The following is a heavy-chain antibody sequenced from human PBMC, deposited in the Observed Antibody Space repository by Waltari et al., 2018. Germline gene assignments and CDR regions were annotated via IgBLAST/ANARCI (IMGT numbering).Heavy chain of an antibody. Sequence: EVQLVESGGGLIQPGGSMRLSCAASGFTVSSNYMSWVRQSPWKGREWVSVIYSGGSTYYADSVKGRFTISRDNSKNTLYIQMNSLRAEDTAVYYCARGPQYSSSWYGDYWGQGTLVTVSS. D-gene: IGHD6-13*01. V-gene: IGHV3-53*01. CDR3: ARGPQYSSSWYGDY. CDR2: IYSGGST. CDR1: GFTVSSNY. J-gene: IGHJ4*02.